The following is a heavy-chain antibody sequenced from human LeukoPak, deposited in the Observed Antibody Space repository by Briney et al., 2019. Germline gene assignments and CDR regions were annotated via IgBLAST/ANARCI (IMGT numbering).Heavy chain of an antibody. CDR2: INPSGGST. CDR3: AREEGYDILTGYYHHDAFDI. D-gene: IGHD3-9*01. J-gene: IGHJ3*02. CDR1: GYTFTSYY. Sequence: ASVKVSCKASGYTFTSYYMHWVRQAPGQGLEWMGIINPSGGSTSYAQKFQGRVTMTRDTSTSTVYMELSSLRSEDTAAYYCAREEGYDILTGYYHHDAFDIWGQGTMVTVSS. V-gene: IGHV1-46*01.